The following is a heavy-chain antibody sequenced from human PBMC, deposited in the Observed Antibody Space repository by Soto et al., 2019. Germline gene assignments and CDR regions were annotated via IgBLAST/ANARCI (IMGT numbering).Heavy chain of an antibody. Sequence: GGSLRLSCAASGFTFISYGMHWVRQAPGKGLEWVAVIWYDGSNKYYADSVKGRFTISRDNSKNTLYLQMNSLRAEDTAVYYCARAPPRIVGATTAYFDYWGQGTLVTVSS. D-gene: IGHD1-26*01. CDR3: ARAPPRIVGATTAYFDY. CDR1: GFTFISYG. V-gene: IGHV3-33*01. CDR2: IWYDGSNK. J-gene: IGHJ4*02.